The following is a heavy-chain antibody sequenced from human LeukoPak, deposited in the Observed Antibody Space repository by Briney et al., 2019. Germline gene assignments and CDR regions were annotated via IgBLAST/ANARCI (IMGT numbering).Heavy chain of an antibody. Sequence: GGSLRLSCAASGFTFSSYAMSWVRQAPGKGLEWVSAISGSGGSTYYADSVKGRFTISRDNSKNTLYLQMKSLRAEDTAVYYCAKAGFGESGGDYWGQGILVTVSS. CDR2: ISGSGGST. V-gene: IGHV3-23*01. D-gene: IGHD3-10*01. CDR3: AKAGFGESGGDY. CDR1: GFTFSSYA. J-gene: IGHJ4*02.